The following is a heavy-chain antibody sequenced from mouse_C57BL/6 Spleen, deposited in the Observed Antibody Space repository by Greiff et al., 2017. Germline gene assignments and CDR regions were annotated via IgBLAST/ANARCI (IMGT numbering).Heavy chain of an antibody. CDR1: GFNIKDYY. CDR2: IDPEDGET. J-gene: IGHJ1*03. CDR3: ARLSYYYGSSYWYFDV. V-gene: IGHV14-2*01. D-gene: IGHD1-1*01. Sequence: VQLQQSGAELVKPGASVKLSCTASGFNIKDYYMHWVKQRTEQGLAWIGRIDPEDGETKYAPKFQGKATITADTSSNTAYLQLSSLTSEDAAVYYCARLSYYYGSSYWYFDVWGTGTTGTVSS.